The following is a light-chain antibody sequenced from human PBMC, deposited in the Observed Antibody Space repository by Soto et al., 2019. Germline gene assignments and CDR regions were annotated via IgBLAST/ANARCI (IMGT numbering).Light chain of an antibody. CDR2: GAS. V-gene: IGKV3-20*01. CDR3: HQYGSAPAWT. Sequence: EIVLTQSPGTLSLFPGERATLSCRASQSISNNYLAWYQQQPGQAPRLLIHGASNRATGIPDRFSGAGSGTDFTLTISRLEPEDFAVYYCHQYGSAPAWTFGQGTKVEIK. CDR1: QSISNNY. J-gene: IGKJ1*01.